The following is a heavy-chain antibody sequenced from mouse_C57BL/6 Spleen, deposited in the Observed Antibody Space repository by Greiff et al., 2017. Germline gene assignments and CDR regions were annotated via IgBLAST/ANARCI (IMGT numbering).Heavy chain of an antibody. V-gene: IGHV1-59*01. CDR2: IDPSDSYT. J-gene: IGHJ4*01. D-gene: IGHD2-5*01. Sequence: VQLQQPGAELVRPGPSVKLSCKASGYTFTSYWMHWVKQRPGQGLEWIGVIDPSDSYTNYNQKFKGKATFTVATSSSTANMQRSSLTSEDSAVDYCARWDSNSYYAMDYWGQGTSVTVSS. CDR1: GYTFTSYW. CDR3: ARWDSNSYYAMDY.